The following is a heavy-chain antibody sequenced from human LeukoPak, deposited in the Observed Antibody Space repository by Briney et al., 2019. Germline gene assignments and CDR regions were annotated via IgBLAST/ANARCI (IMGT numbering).Heavy chain of an antibody. J-gene: IGHJ4*02. CDR1: GFTVSSNY. CDR2: IYSGGST. V-gene: IGHV3-53*01. D-gene: IGHD2-8*01. Sequence: GGSLRPSCAASGFTVSSNYMSWVRQAPGKGLEWVSVIYSGGSTYYADSVKGRFTVSRDKSKNTLYLQMNSLRAEDTAVYYCAKPDCTNGVCYFDYWGQGTLVTVSS. CDR3: AKPDCTNGVCYFDY.